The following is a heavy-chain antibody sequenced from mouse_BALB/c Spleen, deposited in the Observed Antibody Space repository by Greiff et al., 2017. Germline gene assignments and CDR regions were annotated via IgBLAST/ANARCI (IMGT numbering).Heavy chain of an antibody. CDR2: IDPANGNT. J-gene: IGHJ2*01. Sequence: EVQLQQSGAELVKPGASVKLSCTASGFNIKDTYMHWVKHRPEQGLEWIGRIDPANGNTKYDPKFQGKATITADTSSNTAYLQLSSLTSEDTAVYYCARWGTVVATKFDYWGQGTTLTVSS. V-gene: IGHV14-3*02. CDR3: ARWGTVVATKFDY. D-gene: IGHD1-1*01. CDR1: GFNIKDTY.